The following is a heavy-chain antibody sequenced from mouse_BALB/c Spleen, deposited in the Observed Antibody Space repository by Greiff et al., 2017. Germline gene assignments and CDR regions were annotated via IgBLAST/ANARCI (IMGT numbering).Heavy chain of an antibody. J-gene: IGHJ4*01. CDR2: ISSGGSYT. D-gene: IGHD4-1*01. CDR1: GFTFSSYA. V-gene: IGHV5-9-4*01. CDR3: ARVGKNAMDY. Sequence: EVKLVESGGGLVKPGGSLKLSCAASGFTFSSYAMSWVRQSPEKRLEWVAEISSGGSYTYYPDTVTGRFTISRDNAKNTLYLEMSSLRSEDTAMYYCARVGKNAMDYWGQGTSVTVSS.